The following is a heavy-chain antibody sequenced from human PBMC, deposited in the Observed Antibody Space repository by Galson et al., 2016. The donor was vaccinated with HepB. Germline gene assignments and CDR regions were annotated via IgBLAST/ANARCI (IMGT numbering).Heavy chain of an antibody. CDR3: ARDMAGYNWIDF. J-gene: IGHJ4*02. CDR2: ISRTSSYI. D-gene: IGHD5-24*01. CDR1: GFNFSTYD. V-gene: IGHV3-21*01. Sequence: SLRLSCAASGFNFSTYDMNWVRQAPGKGLEWVSYISRTSSYIYYADSVRGRFTISRDNAKNSLFLQLNSLRAADTAIYYCARDMAGYNWIDFWGLGTLVTVSS.